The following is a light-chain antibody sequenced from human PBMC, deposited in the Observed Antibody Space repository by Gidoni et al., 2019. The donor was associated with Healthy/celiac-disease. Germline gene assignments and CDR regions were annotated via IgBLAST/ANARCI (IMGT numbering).Light chain of an antibody. V-gene: IGLV2-14*01. CDR2: EVS. CDR1: SRDVGGSNY. J-gene: IGLJ2*01. CDR3: SSYTSSINVV. Sequence: QSALTQPASVSGSPGPSITISGTGTSRDVGGSNYVSLYQHHPAKAPKLMFYEVSNRPSGVSNRFSGSKSGNTASLTISGLQAEDEADYYCSSYTSSINVVFGGGTKLTVL.